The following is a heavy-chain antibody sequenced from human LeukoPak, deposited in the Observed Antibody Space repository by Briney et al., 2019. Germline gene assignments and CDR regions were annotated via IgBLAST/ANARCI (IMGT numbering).Heavy chain of an antibody. CDR1: GFTFSSYC. V-gene: IGHV3-7*05. CDR3: AGGSWGIAVRGISWAWFDP. Sequence: GGSLRLSCAASGFTFSSYCMTWVRQAPGKGLEWVANIRPDGSEKYYVDSVKGRFTISRDNAKNSLYLHMNSLRAEGTAVYYCAGGSWGIAVRGISWAWFDPWGQGTLVTVS. CDR2: IRPDGSEK. D-gene: IGHD3-10*01. J-gene: IGHJ5*02.